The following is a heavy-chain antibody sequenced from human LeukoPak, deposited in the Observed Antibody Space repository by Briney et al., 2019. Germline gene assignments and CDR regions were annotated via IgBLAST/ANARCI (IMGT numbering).Heavy chain of an antibody. CDR2: IYYSGST. V-gene: IGHV4-59*01. J-gene: IGHJ6*02. CDR3: ARAQDDFWSGYYTGGWYYGMDV. D-gene: IGHD3-3*01. Sequence: SETLSLTCTVSGGSISSYYWSWIRQPPGKGLEWIGYIYYSGSTNYNPSLKSRVTISVDTSKNQFSLKLSSVTAADTAVYYCARAQDDFWSGYYTGGWYYGMDVWGQGTTVTVSS. CDR1: GGSISSYY.